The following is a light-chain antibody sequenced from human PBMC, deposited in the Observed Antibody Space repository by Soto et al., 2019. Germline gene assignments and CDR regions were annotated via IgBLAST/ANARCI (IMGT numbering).Light chain of an antibody. CDR1: QDINNY. CDR2: DAS. J-gene: IGKJ5*01. V-gene: IGKV1-33*01. Sequence: DIQMTQSPSSLSASVGDRVTITCQAIQDINNYVNWYQQKPGKAPKLLIFDASTLKTGVPSRFSGSGSGTDFSFTISSLQPEDIATYYCQQSNDLVSFGQGTRLEI. CDR3: QQSNDLVS.